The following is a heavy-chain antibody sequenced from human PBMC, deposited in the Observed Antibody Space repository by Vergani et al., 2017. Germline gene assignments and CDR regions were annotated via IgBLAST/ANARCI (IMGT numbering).Heavy chain of an antibody. CDR2: IFPSGNS. D-gene: IGHD3-16*02. Sequence: QLQLQESGSGLVKPSQTLSLTCAASGDSITNVGFSWNWIRQPPGKGPEWIGYIFPSGNSDYNPSLKNRVSISLDKSKNKFSLWVNSVTAADTAVYFCARASLRALVGYYYYMDVWVKGKTVVVSS. V-gene: IGHV4-30-2*01. CDR1: GDSITNVGFS. J-gene: IGHJ6*03. CDR3: ARASLRALVGYYYYMDV.